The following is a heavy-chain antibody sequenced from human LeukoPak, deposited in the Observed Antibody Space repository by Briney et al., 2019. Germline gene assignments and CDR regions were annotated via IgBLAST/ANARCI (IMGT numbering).Heavy chain of an antibody. Sequence: VASVKVSCKASGYTFTNYGFSWVRQAPGQGLEWMGWISANNGNTKYVQKLQGRVTMTTDTSTSTARMELRSLRSDDTAVYYCARATVTTDSDWVDPWGQGTLVTVSS. V-gene: IGHV1-18*01. CDR1: GYTFTNYG. J-gene: IGHJ5*02. CDR2: ISANNGNT. D-gene: IGHD4-17*01. CDR3: ARATVTTDSDWVDP.